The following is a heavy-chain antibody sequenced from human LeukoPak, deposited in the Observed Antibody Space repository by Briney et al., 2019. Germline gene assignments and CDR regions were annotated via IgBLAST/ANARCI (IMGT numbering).Heavy chain of an antibody. CDR1: GFTFTTFW. D-gene: IGHD3-16*01. V-gene: IGHV3-7*01. J-gene: IGHJ4*02. CDR3: TRVGVGGY. Sequence: HPWGSLRLSCAASGFTFTTFWMTWVRQAPGKGLEWVANISPDGRDKYYVDSVKGRFTISRDNAKDSLFLQMNSLRVEDTAMYFCTRVGVGGYWGQGTLVTVSS. CDR2: ISPDGRDK.